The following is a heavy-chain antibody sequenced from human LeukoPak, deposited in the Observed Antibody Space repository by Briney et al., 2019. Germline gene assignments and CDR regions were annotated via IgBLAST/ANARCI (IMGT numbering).Heavy chain of an antibody. V-gene: IGHV6-1*01. CDR1: GDSVSSSSAA. CDR2: TYYRSKWCY. D-gene: IGHD2-15*01. J-gene: IGHJ6*02. Sequence: SQTLSLTCAISGDSVSSSSAAWNWIRQSPSRGLEWLGRTYYRSKWCYDYAVSVKSRVTINPDTSKNQFSLQLNSVTPEDTAVYYCAREVAVRVDLDVWGQGTTVTVSS. CDR3: AREVAVRVDLDV.